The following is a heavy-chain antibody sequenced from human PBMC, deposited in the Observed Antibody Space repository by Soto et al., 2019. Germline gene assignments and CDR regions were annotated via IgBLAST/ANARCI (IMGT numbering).Heavy chain of an antibody. CDR3: VKDQDFKVDE. J-gene: IGHJ4*02. CDR2: ISGYDGKP. CDR1: GYTFTSYG. D-gene: IGHD2-15*01. Sequence: ASVKVSCKASGYTFTSYGVSWVRQAPGEGLEWMGWISGYDGKPHYAPKLEGRVTMTTDTSTSTVHMELRNLRSDDTAVYYCVKDQDFKVDEWGQGTLVTVSS. V-gene: IGHV1-18*01.